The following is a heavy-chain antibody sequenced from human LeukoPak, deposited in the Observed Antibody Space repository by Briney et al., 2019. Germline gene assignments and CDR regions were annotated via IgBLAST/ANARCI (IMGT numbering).Heavy chain of an antibody. CDR1: GGSFSGYY. V-gene: IGHV4-34*01. CDR3: AKYPQVLLWFGELYY. Sequence: SGTLSLTCAGYGGSFSGYYWSWIRQPPGKGLEWIGEINHSGSTNYNPSLKSRVTISVDTSKNQFSLKLSSVTAEDTAVYYCAKYPQVLLWFGELYYWGQGTLVTVSP. J-gene: IGHJ4*02. CDR2: INHSGST. D-gene: IGHD3-10*01.